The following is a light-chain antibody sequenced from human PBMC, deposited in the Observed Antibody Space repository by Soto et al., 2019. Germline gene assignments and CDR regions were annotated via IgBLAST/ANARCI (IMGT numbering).Light chain of an antibody. J-gene: IGKJ4*01. CDR3: QQSYSNFLS. CDR1: QSISSF. V-gene: IGKV1-39*01. CDR2: GAT. Sequence: DIELTQSPSSLSASVGDRVIITCRASQSISSFLNWYQQKGGEAPKLLIQGATSLQSGVPLRFSGSGSGTDFSLTISGLQPEDFETYYCQQSYSNFLSFGGGTKVDIX.